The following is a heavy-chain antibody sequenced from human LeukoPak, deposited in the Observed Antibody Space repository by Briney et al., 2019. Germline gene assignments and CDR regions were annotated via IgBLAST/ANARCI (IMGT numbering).Heavy chain of an antibody. CDR3: AGSCGADCLTPLSFDH. J-gene: IGHJ4*02. D-gene: IGHD2-21*02. CDR2: IYYSGST. CDR1: GGSISSYY. V-gene: IGHV4-59*08. Sequence: SETLSLTCTVSGGSISSYYWSWMRQPPGKGLEWIGYIYYSGSTNYNPSLKSRVTISVDTSKNQFSLKLNSVTAADAALYFCAGSCGADCLTPLSFDHWGQGTLVTVSS.